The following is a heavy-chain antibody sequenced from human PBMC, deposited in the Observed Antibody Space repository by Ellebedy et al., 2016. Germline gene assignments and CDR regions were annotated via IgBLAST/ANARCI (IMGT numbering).Heavy chain of an antibody. J-gene: IGHJ4*02. CDR1: GFTFTNYY. CDR2: ISSSGRTI. D-gene: IGHD3-3*01. CDR3: ASSGYDFWNGLYYFDY. V-gene: IGHV3-11*01. Sequence: GESLKISCAASGFTFTNYYMSWIRQAPGKGLEWISYISSSGRTIYYADSVMGRFTISRDNAKRSLYLQMNSLRAEDTAVYYCASSGYDFWNGLYYFDYWGQGTLVTVSS.